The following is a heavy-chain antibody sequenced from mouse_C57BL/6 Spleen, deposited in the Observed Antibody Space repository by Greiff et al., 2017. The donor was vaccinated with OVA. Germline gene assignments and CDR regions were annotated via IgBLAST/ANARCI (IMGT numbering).Heavy chain of an antibody. CDR2: IDPEDGDT. CDR1: GFNIKDYY. V-gene: IGHV14-1*01. Sequence: DVKLQESGAELVRPGASVKLSCTASGFNIKDYYMHWVKQRPEQGLEWIGRIDPEDGDTEYAPKFQGKATMTADTSSNTAYLQLSSLTSEDTAVYYCTRYYYAMDYWGQGTSVTVSS. CDR3: TRYYYAMDY. J-gene: IGHJ4*01.